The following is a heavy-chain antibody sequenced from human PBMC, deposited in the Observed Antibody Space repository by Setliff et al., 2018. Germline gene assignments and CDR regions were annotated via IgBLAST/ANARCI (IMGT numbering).Heavy chain of an antibody. CDR3: ARAPRYFDSTGSYFDG. J-gene: IGHJ4*02. CDR2: IYYSGST. Sequence: SETLSLTCTVSGGSISSHYWSWIRQPPGKGLEWIGYIYYSGSTYYNPSLKSRVTISIDKSKNQFSLKMTSVTAADTAVYYCARAPRYFDSTGSYFDGWGQGTLVTVSS. V-gene: IGHV4-59*11. D-gene: IGHD3-22*01. CDR1: GGSISSHY.